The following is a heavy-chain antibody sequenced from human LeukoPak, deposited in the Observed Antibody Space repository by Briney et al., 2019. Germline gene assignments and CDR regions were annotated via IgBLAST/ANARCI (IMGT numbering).Heavy chain of an antibody. CDR3: AKERSGMPAAANY. CDR1: GFTFSSYA. CDR2: ISGSDGST. Sequence: GGSLRLSCAASGFTFSSYAMSWVRQAPGKGLDWVSGISGSDGSTYYADSVKGRFTISRDNSKNTLYLQMNSLRAEDTAVYYCAKERSGMPAAANYWGQGTLVTVSS. V-gene: IGHV3-23*01. J-gene: IGHJ4*02. D-gene: IGHD6-13*01.